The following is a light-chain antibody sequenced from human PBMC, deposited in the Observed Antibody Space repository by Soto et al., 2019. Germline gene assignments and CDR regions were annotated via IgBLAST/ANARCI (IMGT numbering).Light chain of an antibody. V-gene: IGLV2-14*01. CDR2: NVS. Sequence: QSVLTQPASVSGSPGQSITISCTGTSSDVGGYHYVSWYQQHPGKAPKLIIYNVSNRPSGVSNRFSGSKSGNTASLTISGLQAEDEGHYYCSSFTSSNTVLFGGGTKLTVL. CDR1: SSDVGGYHY. J-gene: IGLJ2*01. CDR3: SSFTSSNTVL.